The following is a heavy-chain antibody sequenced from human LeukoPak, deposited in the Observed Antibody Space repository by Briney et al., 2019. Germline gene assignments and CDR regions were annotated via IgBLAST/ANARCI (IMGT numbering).Heavy chain of an antibody. D-gene: IGHD3-3*01. CDR1: GYTFTCYY. V-gene: IGHV1-2*02. Sequence: ASVKVSCKASGYTFTCYYMHWVRQAPGQRLEWMGWINPNSGDTNYAQKLRGRVTMTRDTSISTAYMELSRLKSDDTAVYYCAASYDFWGGYLNHDYWGQGTLVTVSS. J-gene: IGHJ4*02. CDR3: AASYDFWGGYLNHDY. CDR2: INPNSGDT.